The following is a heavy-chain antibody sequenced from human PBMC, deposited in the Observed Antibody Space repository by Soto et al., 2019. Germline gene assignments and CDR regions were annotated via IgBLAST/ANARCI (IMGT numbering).Heavy chain of an antibody. CDR1: GGSISSYY. J-gene: IGHJ4*02. Sequence: QVQLQESGPGLLKPSETLSLTCTVSGGSISSYYWSWIRQPAGKGLEGIGRIYTSGSTNYNPSLKSRVPMSVDTSKTQFSLTLSSVPAADTAVYYCARACSSNSCYDVFDYWGQGTLVTVSS. D-gene: IGHD2-2*01. CDR3: ARACSSNSCYDVFDY. V-gene: IGHV4-4*07. CDR2: IYTSGST.